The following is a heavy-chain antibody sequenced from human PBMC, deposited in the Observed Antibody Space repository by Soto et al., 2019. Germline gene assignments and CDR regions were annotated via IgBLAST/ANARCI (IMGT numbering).Heavy chain of an antibody. CDR2: IYYSGST. D-gene: IGHD3-22*01. J-gene: IGHJ6*02. CDR3: ARDLYYYDSSGYYYYGMDV. V-gene: IGHV4-59*01. Sequence: SETLSLTCTVSGGSISSYYWSWIRQPPGKGLEWIGYIYYSGSTNYNPSLKSRVTISVDTSKNQFSLKLSSVTAADTAVYYCARDLYYYDSSGYYYYGMDVWGQGTTVTVSS. CDR1: GGSISSYY.